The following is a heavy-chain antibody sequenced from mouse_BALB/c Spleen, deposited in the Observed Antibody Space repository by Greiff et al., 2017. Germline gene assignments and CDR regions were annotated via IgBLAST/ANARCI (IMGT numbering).Heavy chain of an antibody. CDR1: GFNIKDYY. Sequence: VQLQQSGAELVRPGASVKLSCTASGFNIKDYYMHWVKQRPEQGLEWIGWIDPENGDTEYAPKFQGKATMTADTSSNTANLQLNSLTSEDSAVYCCDELGGNYYPFDYWGQGTTLTVSS. CDR3: DELGGNYYPFDY. D-gene: IGHD2-1*01. V-gene: IGHV14-4*02. J-gene: IGHJ2*01. CDR2: IDPENGDT.